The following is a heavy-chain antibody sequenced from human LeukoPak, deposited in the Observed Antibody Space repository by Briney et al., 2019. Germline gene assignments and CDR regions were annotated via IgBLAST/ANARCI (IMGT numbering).Heavy chain of an antibody. V-gene: IGHV4-31*03. J-gene: IGHJ3*02. CDR2: IYYSGST. Sequence: SQTLSLTCTVSGGSISSGGYYWSWIRQHPGKGLEWIGYIYYSGSTYYNPSLKSRVTISVDTSKNQFSLKLSSVTAADTAVYYCARLSASLAAFDIWGQGTMVTVSS. CDR3: ARLSASLAAFDI. CDR1: GGSISSGGYY. D-gene: IGHD2-15*01.